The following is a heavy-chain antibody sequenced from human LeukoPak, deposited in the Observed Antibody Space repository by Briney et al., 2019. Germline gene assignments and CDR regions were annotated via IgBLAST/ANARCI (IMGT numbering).Heavy chain of an antibody. V-gene: IGHV3-23*01. CDR1: GFTFSSYA. CDR3: AKDFRIGYSAHFDY. J-gene: IGHJ4*02. D-gene: IGHD2-21*01. CDR2: ISGGGGNT. Sequence: PGGSLRLSCAASGFTFSSYAMSWVRQAPGKGLEWVSAISGGGGNTYYADSVKGRFTISRDNSKNTLYLQMNSLSGEDTAVYYCAKDFRIGYSAHFDYWGQGALVTVSS.